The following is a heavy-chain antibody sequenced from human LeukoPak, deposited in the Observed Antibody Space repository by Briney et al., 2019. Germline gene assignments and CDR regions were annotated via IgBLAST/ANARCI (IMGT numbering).Heavy chain of an antibody. CDR3: ATAYDSSGYYVGHAFDI. J-gene: IGHJ3*02. CDR2: FDPEDGET. V-gene: IGHV1-24*01. D-gene: IGHD3-22*01. CDR1: GYTLTELS. Sequence: AASVKVSCKVSGYTLTELSMHWVRQAPGKGLEWMGGFDPEDGETIYAQKFQGRVTMTEDTSTDTAYMELSSLRSEDTAVYYCATAYDSSGYYVGHAFDIWGQGTMVTVSS.